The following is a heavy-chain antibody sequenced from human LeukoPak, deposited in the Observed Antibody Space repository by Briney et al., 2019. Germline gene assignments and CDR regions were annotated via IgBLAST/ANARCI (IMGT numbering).Heavy chain of an antibody. V-gene: IGHV1-2*02. D-gene: IGHD3-10*01. J-gene: IGHJ4*02. Sequence: ASVKVSCKASGYTFTGYYMHWVRQAPGQGLEWMGWINPSSGGTNYAQKFQGRVTMTRDTSISTAYMELSRLRSDDTAVYYCARDRHYYGSGSYYNEFDYWGQGTLVTVSS. CDR1: GYTFTGYY. CDR3: ARDRHYYGSGSYYNEFDY. CDR2: INPSSGGT.